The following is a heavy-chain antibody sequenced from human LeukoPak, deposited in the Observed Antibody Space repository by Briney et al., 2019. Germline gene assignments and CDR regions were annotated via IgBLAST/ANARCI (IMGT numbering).Heavy chain of an antibody. D-gene: IGHD5-24*01. J-gene: IGHJ5*02. CDR1: GYSFTSYW. V-gene: IGHV5-51*01. Sequence: RGESLKISCKGSGYSFTSYWIGWVRQMPGKGLEWMGIIYPGDSDTRYSPSFQGQVTISADKSISAAYLQWSSLKASDTAMYYCARSSGGDGYNGNWFDPWGQGTLVTVSS. CDR2: IYPGDSDT. CDR3: ARSSGGDGYNGNWFDP.